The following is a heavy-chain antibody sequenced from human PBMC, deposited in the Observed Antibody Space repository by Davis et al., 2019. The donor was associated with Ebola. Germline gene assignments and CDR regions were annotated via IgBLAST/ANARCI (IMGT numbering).Heavy chain of an antibody. CDR1: GYTFTSYG. CDR2: ISAYNGNT. V-gene: IGHV1-18*04. J-gene: IGHJ6*03. CDR3: ARDFEWLVPASYYMDV. D-gene: IGHD2-2*01. Sequence: ASVKVSCKASGYTFTSYGISWVRQAPGQGLEWMGWISAYNGNTNYAQKLQGRVTMTTDTSTSTAYMELRSLRSDDTAVYYCARDFEWLVPASYYMDVGGKGTTVTVSS.